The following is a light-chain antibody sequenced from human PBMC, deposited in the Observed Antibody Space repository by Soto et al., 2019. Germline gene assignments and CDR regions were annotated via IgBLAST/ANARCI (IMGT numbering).Light chain of an antibody. V-gene: IGKV1-5*01. CDR2: DAS. CDR3: QQYNTYPLT. Sequence: DIQMTQSPSTLSASVVYRVTITFRASQSISSSLAWYQQKPGKAPKLLIYDASSLQIGVPSRFSGSGSGTEFTLIISSLQPDDFATYYCQQYNTYPLTFGGGTKWIS. CDR1: QSISSS. J-gene: IGKJ4*01.